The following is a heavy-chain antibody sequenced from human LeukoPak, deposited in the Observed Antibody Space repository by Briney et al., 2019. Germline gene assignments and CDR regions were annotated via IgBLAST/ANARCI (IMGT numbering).Heavy chain of an antibody. J-gene: IGHJ4*02. V-gene: IGHV3-74*01. CDR2: ISSDGSTP. CDR3: TRVGSGTTRDY. D-gene: IGHD1-14*01. CDR1: GFTFSTYW. Sequence: GGSLRLSCAASGFTFSTYWMHWVRHAPGKGLVWVSRISSDGSTPSYADSVKGRFTISRDNGKNTLYLQMSSLRAEDTAVYYCTRVGSGTTRDYWGQGTLVTVSS.